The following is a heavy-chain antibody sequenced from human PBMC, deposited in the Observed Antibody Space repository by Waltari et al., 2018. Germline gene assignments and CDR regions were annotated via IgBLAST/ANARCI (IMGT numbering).Heavy chain of an antibody. J-gene: IGHJ6*02. CDR2: IKQDGSEK. CDR1: GFTFSSYW. CDR3: ARDERGAYYYYGMDV. D-gene: IGHD3-16*01. V-gene: IGHV3-7*01. Sequence: EVQLVESGGGLVQPGGSLRLSCAASGFTFSSYWMSWVRPAPGKGLEWVANIKQDGSEKYYVDSVKGRFTISRDNAKNSLYLQMNSLRAEDTAVYYCARDERGAYYYYGMDVWGQGTTVTVSS.